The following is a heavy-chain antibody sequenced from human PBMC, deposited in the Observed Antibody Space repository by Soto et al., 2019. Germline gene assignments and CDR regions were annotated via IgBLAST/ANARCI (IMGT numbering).Heavy chain of an antibody. CDR2: IYYSGST. J-gene: IGHJ6*02. D-gene: IGHD3-10*01. CDR1: GGSISSGDYY. V-gene: IGHV4-30-4*01. Sequence: QVQLQESGPGLVKPSQTLSLTCTVSGGSISSGDYYWSWIRQPPGKGLEWIGYIYYSGSTYYNPAPTGRVTKSVDTSKNQFSLKRSSVTAADTAVYYCARGFSYGSGSEYYGMDVWGQGTTVTVSS. CDR3: ARGFSYGSGSEYYGMDV.